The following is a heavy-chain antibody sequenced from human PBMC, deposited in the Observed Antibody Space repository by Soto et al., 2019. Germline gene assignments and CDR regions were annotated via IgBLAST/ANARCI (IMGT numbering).Heavy chain of an antibody. CDR1: GGSISSRSYF. CDR2: VYYNVRT. J-gene: IGHJ4*02. D-gene: IGHD6-19*01. CDR3: ARQAVDEGYSSGWYFDS. Sequence: QLQLQESGPGLVKPSETLFLTCTVSGGSISSRSYFWGWIRQPPGKGLEWIGSVYYNVRTYYNPSLKSRLTMSVDTSKNQFFLKLSFVTAADTAVYYCARQAVDEGYSSGWYFDSWGQGTLVTVSS. V-gene: IGHV4-39*01.